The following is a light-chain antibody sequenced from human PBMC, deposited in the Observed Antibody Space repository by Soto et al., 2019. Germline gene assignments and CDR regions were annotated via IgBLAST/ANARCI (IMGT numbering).Light chain of an antibody. CDR2: GAS. Sequence: ETVMTQSPATLSVSPGERGTLSCRASQSVSSNLAWYQQNPGLAPRLLIYGASTRATGVPARFSGSGSGTEFTLTISSLQSEDFAVYYCQQYKNWPRTFGQGTKVEI. CDR3: QQYKNWPRT. CDR1: QSVSSN. V-gene: IGKV3-15*01. J-gene: IGKJ1*01.